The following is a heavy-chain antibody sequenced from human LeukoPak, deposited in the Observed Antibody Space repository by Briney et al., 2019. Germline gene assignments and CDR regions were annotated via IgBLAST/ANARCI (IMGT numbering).Heavy chain of an antibody. J-gene: IGHJ4*02. V-gene: IGHV4-39*01. Sequence: SKTLSLTCSVSGGSISSSSYYWGWIRQPPEKGLEWIGSIYSTGSTYYNQSLKSRVTIFVDTSKNQFSLKLSSVTAADTALYYCARTQEDSGSYYFDYWGQGTLVSVSS. CDR1: GGSISSSSYY. CDR2: IYSTGST. D-gene: IGHD3-10*01. CDR3: ARTQEDSGSYYFDY.